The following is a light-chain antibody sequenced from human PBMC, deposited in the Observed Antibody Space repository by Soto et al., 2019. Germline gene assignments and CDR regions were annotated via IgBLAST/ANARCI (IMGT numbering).Light chain of an antibody. V-gene: IGLV8-61*01. CDR1: SGSVSTNYY. CDR3: VLFLGSGISV. CDR2: NTH. Sequence: QTVVTQESSFSVSPGGTVTLTCGLSSGSVSTNYYPSWYQQTPGRPPRTLIYNTHTRSSGVPDRFSGSILGNKAALTITGAQADDEADYYCVLFLGSGISVFGGGTQLTVL. J-gene: IGLJ2*01.